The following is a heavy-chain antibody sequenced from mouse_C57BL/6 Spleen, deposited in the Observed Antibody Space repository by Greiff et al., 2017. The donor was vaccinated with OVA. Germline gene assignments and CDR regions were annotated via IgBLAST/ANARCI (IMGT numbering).Heavy chain of an antibody. Sequence: QVQLQQPGAELVRPGSSVKLSCKASGYTFTSYWMHWVKQRPIQGLEWIGNIDPSDSETHYNQKFKDKATLTVDKSSSTAYMQLSSLTSEDSAVYYCAIDSSGYVRFAYWGQGTLVTVSA. D-gene: IGHD3-2*02. CDR2: IDPSDSET. CDR1: GYTFTSYW. CDR3: AIDSSGYVRFAY. V-gene: IGHV1-52*01. J-gene: IGHJ3*01.